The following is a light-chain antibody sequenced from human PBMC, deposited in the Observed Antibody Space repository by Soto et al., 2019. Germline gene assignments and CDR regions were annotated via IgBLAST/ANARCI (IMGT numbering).Light chain of an antibody. J-gene: IGKJ4*01. V-gene: IGKV1-33*01. CDR3: QQYDNLPLT. CDR1: QDISNY. Sequence: DIQMTQSTSSLSASVGDRVTITCQASQDISNYLNWYQQKPGKAPKLLIYDASSLETGVPSTFSGSGSGTDFTFTISSLQPEDIATYYCQQYDNLPLTFCGGTKVDI. CDR2: DAS.